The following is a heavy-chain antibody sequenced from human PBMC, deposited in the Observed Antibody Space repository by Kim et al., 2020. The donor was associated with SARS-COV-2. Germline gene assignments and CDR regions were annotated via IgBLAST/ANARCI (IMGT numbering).Heavy chain of an antibody. D-gene: IGHD1-1*01. CDR3: AKDIRSAELELDY. Sequence: YADCVKARLTISRDKSKITMYPRMNSLRAEYTAVYYCAKDIRSAELELDYWGQGTLVTVSS. J-gene: IGHJ4*02. V-gene: IGHV3-30*02.